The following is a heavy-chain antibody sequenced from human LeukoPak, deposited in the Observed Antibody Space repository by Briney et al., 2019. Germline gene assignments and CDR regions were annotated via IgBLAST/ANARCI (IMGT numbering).Heavy chain of an antibody. J-gene: IGHJ4*02. CDR2: INPNSGGT. D-gene: IGHD3-10*01. V-gene: IGHV1-2*06. CDR1: GYTFTGYY. Sequence: ASVKVSCKASGYTFTGYYMHWVRQAPGQGLEWMGRINPNSGGTNYAQKFQGRVTMTRDTSISTAYMELSRLRSDDTAVYYCERDRDYYGSGSYYNVVDYWGQGTLVTVSS. CDR3: ERDRDYYGSGSYYNVVDY.